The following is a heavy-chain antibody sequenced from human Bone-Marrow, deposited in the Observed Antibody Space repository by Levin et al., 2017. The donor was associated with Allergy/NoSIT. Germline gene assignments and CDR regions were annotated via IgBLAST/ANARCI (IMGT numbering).Heavy chain of an antibody. D-gene: IGHD3-10*01. Sequence: GGSLRLSCAVSGFTVNNNYMTWVRQAPGKGLEWVSIIYSGGRTYYAESVKGRFTIPRDSSTNTAYLQMNSLRAEDTAVYYCARYNYGLGKAYWGQGTLVTVSS. CDR2: IYSGGRT. V-gene: IGHV3-53*01. CDR1: GFTVNNNY. CDR3: ARYNYGLGKAY. J-gene: IGHJ4*02.